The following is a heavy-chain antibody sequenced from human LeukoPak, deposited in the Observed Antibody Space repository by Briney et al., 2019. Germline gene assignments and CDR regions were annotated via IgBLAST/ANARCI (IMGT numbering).Heavy chain of an antibody. CDR3: ARQLATIAYMDV. Sequence: ASVKVSCKASGYTFTSCYMHWVRQAPGQGLEWMGIINPSGGSTSYAQKFQGRVTMTRDMSTSTVYLQWSSLKASDTAMYYCARQLATIAYMDVWGKGTTVTISS. J-gene: IGHJ6*03. V-gene: IGHV1-46*01. CDR1: GYTFTSCY. CDR2: INPSGGST. D-gene: IGHD5-24*01.